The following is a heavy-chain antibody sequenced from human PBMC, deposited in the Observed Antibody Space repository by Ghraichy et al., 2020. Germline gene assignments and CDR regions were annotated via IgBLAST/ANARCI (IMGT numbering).Heavy chain of an antibody. CDR3: AGTYDYYDSSGYPYTYFFDY. V-gene: IGHV4-39*01. D-gene: IGHD3-22*01. Sequence: SQTLSLTCTVSGASISSTSYYWAWIRQPPGKGLEWIGSIYYSGSTYYNPSLKSRVTISEDTSKNQFSLKLSSVTAADTAVYFCAGTYDYYDSSGYPYTYFFDYWDQGTRVTVSS. J-gene: IGHJ4*02. CDR2: IYYSGST. CDR1: GASISSTSYY.